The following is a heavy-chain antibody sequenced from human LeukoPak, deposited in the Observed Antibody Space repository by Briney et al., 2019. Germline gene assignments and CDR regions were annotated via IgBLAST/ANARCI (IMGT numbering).Heavy chain of an antibody. J-gene: IGHJ6*02. D-gene: IGHD3-9*01. CDR2: INPNSGGT. Sequence: ASVKASCKASGYTFTGYYMHWVRQAPGQGLEWMGWINPNSGGTNYAQKFQGRVTMTRDTSISTAYMELSRLRSDDTAVYYCARGVNRGYYYYGMDVWGQGTTVTVSS. CDR3: ARGVNRGYYYYGMDV. CDR1: GYTFTGYY. V-gene: IGHV1-2*02.